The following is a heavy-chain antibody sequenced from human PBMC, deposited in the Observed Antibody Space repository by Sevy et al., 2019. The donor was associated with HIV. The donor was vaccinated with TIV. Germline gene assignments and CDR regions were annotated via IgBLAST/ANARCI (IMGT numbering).Heavy chain of an antibody. Sequence: GGSLRLSCAASGFTFSSYPMHWVRQAPGKGLEWVAVISYDGSNKYYADSVKGRLTISRDNSKNTLNVQMNSLRAEDTAVCYCGRDREMGNYYDSSGSIDYWGQGTLVTVSS. CDR1: GFTFSSYP. CDR2: ISYDGSNK. D-gene: IGHD3-22*01. J-gene: IGHJ4*02. CDR3: GRDREMGNYYDSSGSIDY. V-gene: IGHV3-30*04.